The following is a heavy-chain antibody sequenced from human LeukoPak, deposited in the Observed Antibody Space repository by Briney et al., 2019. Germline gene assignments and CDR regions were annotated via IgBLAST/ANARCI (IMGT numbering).Heavy chain of an antibody. CDR3: ARDPNMVRGVMSPNWFDP. J-gene: IGHJ5*02. Sequence: PGGSLRLSCAASGFTFSSYSMNWVRQAPGKGLEWVSSISSSSSYIYYADSVKGRFTISRDNAKNSLYLQMNSLRAEDTAVYYCARDPNMVRGVMSPNWFDPWGQGTLVTVSS. CDR1: GFTFSSYS. D-gene: IGHD3-10*01. CDR2: ISSSSSYI. V-gene: IGHV3-21*01.